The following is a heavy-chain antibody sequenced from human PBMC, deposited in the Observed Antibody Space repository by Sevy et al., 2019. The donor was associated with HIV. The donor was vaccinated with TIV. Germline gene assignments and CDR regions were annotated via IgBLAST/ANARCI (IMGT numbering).Heavy chain of an antibody. Sequence: ASVKVSCKASGYTFTSYRISWVRQAPGQGLAWMGWISTLDVNTNNAQRFQGRVTMTTDTSTSTAYMELRSLRSDDTAVYYCARDDCSSLSCHGSLLYWGQGTLVTVSS. J-gene: IGHJ4*02. V-gene: IGHV1-18*01. CDR1: GYTFTSYR. D-gene: IGHD2-2*01. CDR2: ISTLDVNT. CDR3: ARDDCSSLSCHGSLLY.